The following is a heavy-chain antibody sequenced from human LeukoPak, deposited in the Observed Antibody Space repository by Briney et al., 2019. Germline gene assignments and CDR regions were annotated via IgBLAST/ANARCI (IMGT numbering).Heavy chain of an antibody. Sequence: SETLSLTCTVSGGSISSYYWSWIRQPPGKGLEWIGYIYYSGSTNYNPSLKSRVTISVDTSKNQFSLKLSSVTAADTAVYYCARVGVRYFDWLPDAFDIWGQGTMVTVSS. CDR1: GGSISSYY. J-gene: IGHJ3*02. D-gene: IGHD3-9*01. CDR2: IYYSGST. V-gene: IGHV4-59*01. CDR3: ARVGVRYFDWLPDAFDI.